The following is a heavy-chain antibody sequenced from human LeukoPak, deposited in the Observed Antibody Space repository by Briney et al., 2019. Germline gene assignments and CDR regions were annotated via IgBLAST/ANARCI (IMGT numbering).Heavy chain of an antibody. CDR1: GGSFSGYY. Sequence: TSETLSLTCAVYGGSFSGYYWSWIRQPPGKGLEWIGEINHSGSTNYNPSLKSRVTISVDTSKNQFSLKLSSVTAADTAVYYCARLAAYYDFWSGHPNWFDPWGQGTLVTVSS. CDR2: INHSGST. CDR3: ARLAAYYDFWSGHPNWFDP. J-gene: IGHJ5*02. D-gene: IGHD3-3*01. V-gene: IGHV4-34*01.